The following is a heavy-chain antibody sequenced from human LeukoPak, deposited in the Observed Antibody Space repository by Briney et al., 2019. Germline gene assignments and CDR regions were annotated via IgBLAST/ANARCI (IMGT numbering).Heavy chain of an antibody. Sequence: PSETLSLTCTVSGGSISTYYWSWIRQPPGKGLEWIGYIYYSGGTNYIPSLLSRVTLSVDTSKNQFSLKLSSVTAADTAVYYCARGHSIASRLAYFDYWGQGTLVTVSS. V-gene: IGHV4-59*08. CDR3: ARGHSIASRLAYFDY. CDR1: GGSISTYY. J-gene: IGHJ4*02. D-gene: IGHD6-6*01. CDR2: IYYSGGT.